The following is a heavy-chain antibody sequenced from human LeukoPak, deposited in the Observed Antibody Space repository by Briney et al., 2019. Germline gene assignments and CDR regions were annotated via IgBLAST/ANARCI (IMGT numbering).Heavy chain of an antibody. J-gene: IGHJ2*01. V-gene: IGHV4-59*08. Sequence: SETLSLTCTVSGVSINNYYWSWIRQPPGKGLEWIAYMSHSGSTKYNPSLKSRVTISLDTSKNQFSLKLSSVTAADMAVYYCTRLFSRVGGYWHFDLWGRGTLVTVSS. CDR2: MSHSGST. D-gene: IGHD3-16*01. CDR3: TRLFSRVGGYWHFDL. CDR1: GVSINNYY.